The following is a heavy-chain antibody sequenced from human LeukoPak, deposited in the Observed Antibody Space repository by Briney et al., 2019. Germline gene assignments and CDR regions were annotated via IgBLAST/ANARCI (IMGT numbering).Heavy chain of an antibody. Sequence: ASVKVSCKASGYTFTSYGISWVRQAPGQGLEWMGWISAYNGNTNYAQKLQGRVTMTTDTSTSTAYMELRSLRSDDTAVYYCARVFGANGNGAFDIWGQGTMVTVSS. CDR3: ARVFGANGNGAFDI. V-gene: IGHV1-18*01. CDR2: ISAYNGNT. CDR1: GYTFTSYG. D-gene: IGHD3-3*01. J-gene: IGHJ3*02.